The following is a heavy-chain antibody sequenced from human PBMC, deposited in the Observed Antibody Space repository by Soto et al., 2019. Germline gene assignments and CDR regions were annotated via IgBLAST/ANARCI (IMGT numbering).Heavy chain of an antibody. CDR2: IIPIFGTA. D-gene: IGHD2-2*02. CDR3: ATRGHCSSTSYYSRAEYFQH. V-gene: IGHV1-69*13. CDR1: GGTFSSYA. Sequence: SVKVSCKASGGTFSSYAISWVRQAPGQGLEWMGGIIPIFGTANYAQKFQGRVTITADESTSTAYMELSSLRSEDTAVYYCATRGHCSSTSYYSRAEYFQHWGQGTLVTVSS. J-gene: IGHJ1*01.